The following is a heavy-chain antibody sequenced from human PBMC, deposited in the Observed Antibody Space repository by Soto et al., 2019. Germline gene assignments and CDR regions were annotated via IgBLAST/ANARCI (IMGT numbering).Heavy chain of an antibody. CDR2: IKQDESEK. CDR1: GFSFSSYW. Sequence: EVQLVESGGGLVQPGGSLRISCKGSGFSFSSYWMSWVRQAPGKGLEWVASIKQDESEKYYVDSVKGRFTISRDNVDDSVFLHMNSLSAEDTAVYFCVRDVGFDYVNWGQGTLVTVSP. D-gene: IGHD3-16*01. CDR3: VRDVGFDYVN. V-gene: IGHV3-7*01. J-gene: IGHJ4*02.